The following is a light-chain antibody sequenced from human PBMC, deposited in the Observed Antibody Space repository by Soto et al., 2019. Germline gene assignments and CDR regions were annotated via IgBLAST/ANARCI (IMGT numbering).Light chain of an antibody. V-gene: IGKV3-11*01. J-gene: IGKJ2*01. CDR3: QQRGNWPRT. CDR2: DAS. CDR1: QSVSSY. Sequence: EIVLTQSPATLSLSPGERATLSCRASQSVSSYLAWYQQKPGQAPRLLIYDASNRDNDNPARFSGSGSGTEFTLTISSLEPEDFAVYYCQQRGNWPRTFGRGTKLEIK.